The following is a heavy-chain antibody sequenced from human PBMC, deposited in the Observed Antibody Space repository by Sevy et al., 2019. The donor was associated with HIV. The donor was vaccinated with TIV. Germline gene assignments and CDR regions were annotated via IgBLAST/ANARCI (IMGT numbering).Heavy chain of an antibody. CDR2: FDPEDGET. J-gene: IGHJ4*02. V-gene: IGHV1-24*01. Sequence: VSVKVSCKVSGYTLTKLSMHWVRQAPGKGLEWMGTFDPEDGETIYAQKFQGRVTMTEDKSTDTAYMELSSLRSEDTAVYYCATTKDYYENSGDPFDYWGQGTLVTVSS. CDR3: ATTKDYYENSGDPFDY. D-gene: IGHD3-22*01. CDR1: GYTLTKLS.